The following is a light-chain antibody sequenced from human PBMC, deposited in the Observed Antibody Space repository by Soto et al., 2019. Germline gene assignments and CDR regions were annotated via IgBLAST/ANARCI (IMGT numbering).Light chain of an antibody. CDR1: QSLVHSDGNTY. Sequence: DIVMTQTPRSSPVTLGQPASISCRSSQSLVHSDGNTYLRWLQQRPGQPPSILNYKISNRCYGVPDRFSGIGGGTDFTLEIRRVEAEDVGVCYCRQATLLRTCRQGTKVEIK. J-gene: IGKJ1*01. CDR2: KIS. CDR3: RQATLLRT. V-gene: IGKV2-24*01.